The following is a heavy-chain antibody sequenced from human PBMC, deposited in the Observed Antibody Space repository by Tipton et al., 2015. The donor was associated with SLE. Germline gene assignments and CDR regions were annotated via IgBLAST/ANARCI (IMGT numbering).Heavy chain of an antibody. CDR2: ISGSGGNT. D-gene: IGHD2-8*02. CDR1: GFTFLSYA. J-gene: IGHJ5*02. V-gene: IGHV3-23*01. CDR3: AKGDHGGLSGWFDP. Sequence: SLRLSCTASGFTFLSYAMSGVRQSPGKGLEWVSLISGSGGNTYYADSVKGRFTISRDNSKNTVHLQMNSLRADDAAVYYCAKGDHGGLSGWFDPWGQGTLVTVSS.